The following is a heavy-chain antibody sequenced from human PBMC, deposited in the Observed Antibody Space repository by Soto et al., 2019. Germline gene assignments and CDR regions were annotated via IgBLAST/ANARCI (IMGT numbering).Heavy chain of an antibody. V-gene: IGHV4-39*01. D-gene: IGHD3-10*01. CDR1: GGSISSSSYY. CDR2: IYYSGST. Sequence: SETLSLTCTVSGGSISSSSYYWGWIRQPPGKGLEWIGSIYYSGSTYYNPSLKSRVTISVDTSKNHFSLKLSSVTAADTAVYYCARQIGGYYFDYWGKGTLVTVSS. CDR3: ARQIGGYYFDY. J-gene: IGHJ4*02.